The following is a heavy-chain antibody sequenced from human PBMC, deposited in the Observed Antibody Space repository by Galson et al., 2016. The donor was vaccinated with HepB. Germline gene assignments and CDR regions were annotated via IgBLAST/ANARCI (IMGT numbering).Heavy chain of an antibody. CDR1: GFIFSSSW. J-gene: IGHJ4*02. V-gene: IGHV3-7*01. D-gene: IGHD6-25*01. CDR3: SRVGIGSGWYFDY. CDR2: IKPDGSGG. Sequence: SLRLSCAASGFIFSSSWMSWVRQAPGKGLEWVANIKPDGSGGYCLDSLKGRFTVSRDSAKKSLYLQMNSLRAEETAVYYCSRVGIGSGWYFDYWGQGTLVTVSS.